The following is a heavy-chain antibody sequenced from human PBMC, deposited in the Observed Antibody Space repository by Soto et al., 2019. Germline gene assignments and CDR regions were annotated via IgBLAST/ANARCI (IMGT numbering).Heavy chain of an antibody. CDR1: GFSLTDTRMG. J-gene: IGHJ4*02. CDR2: IISNDDK. CDR3: ARALFYSDSDGYYFEFDY. Sequence: SCPTLVNPAETLTLTCSVSGFSLTDTRMGVSWIRQAPGKALEWLAHIISNDDKSYSTYLKSRLTISKATSKSQVVLRMTNMDTVDTGRYYCARALFYSDSDGYYFEFDYWGPGTLVTLYS. D-gene: IGHD3-22*01. V-gene: IGHV2-26*01.